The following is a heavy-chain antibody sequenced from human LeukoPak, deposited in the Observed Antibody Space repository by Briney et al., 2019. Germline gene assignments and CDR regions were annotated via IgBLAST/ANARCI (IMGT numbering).Heavy chain of an antibody. D-gene: IGHD1-14*01. CDR1: VGSISSTTYY. Sequence: SETLSLMCTVSVGSISSTTYYWAWIRQPPGKGLEWIGSVYYSGSAYYNPSLKSRVTISVDTSKNQFSLTLSSVTAADTAVYFCARVDRGCFDYWGQGTLVTVSS. V-gene: IGHV4-39*07. CDR3: ARVDRGCFDY. CDR2: VYYSGSA. J-gene: IGHJ4*02.